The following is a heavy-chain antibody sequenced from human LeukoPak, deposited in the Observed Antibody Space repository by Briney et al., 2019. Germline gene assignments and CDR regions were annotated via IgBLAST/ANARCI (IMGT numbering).Heavy chain of an antibody. V-gene: IGHV1-8*01. Sequence: ASVKVSCKASGYTFTSYDINWVRQATGQGLEWMGWMNPNSGNTGYAQKFQGRVTMTRNTSISTAYMELSSLRSEDTAVYYCARGLGTGFDCSGGSCYRFGYWGQGTLVTVSS. D-gene: IGHD2-15*01. CDR2: MNPNSGNT. CDR1: GYTFTSYD. J-gene: IGHJ4*02. CDR3: ARGLGTGFDCSGGSCYRFGY.